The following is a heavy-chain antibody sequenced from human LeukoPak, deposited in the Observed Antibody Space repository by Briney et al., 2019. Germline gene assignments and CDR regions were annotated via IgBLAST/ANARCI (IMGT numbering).Heavy chain of an antibody. CDR3: ARGISGYDFYYFYYMDV. V-gene: IGHV3-48*03. CDR2: ISSIGSAI. Sequence: QPGGSLRLSCAASGFTFSSYEMNWVSQAPGKGLEWVSYISSIGSAIYYADSVKGRFTISRDNAKNSLYLQMNSLRAEDTAVYYCARGISGYDFYYFYYMDVWGKGTTVTVSS. CDR1: GFTFSSYE. D-gene: IGHD5-12*01. J-gene: IGHJ6*03.